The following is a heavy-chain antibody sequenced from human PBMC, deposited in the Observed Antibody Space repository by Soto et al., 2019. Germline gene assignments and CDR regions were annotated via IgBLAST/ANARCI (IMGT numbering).Heavy chain of an antibody. D-gene: IGHD2-8*02. V-gene: IGHV4-34*01. CDR2: INHSGST. Sequence: SEPLSLTCAVEGGSCSGYYWTWIRQPPGTGLEWIGEINHSGSTNYNQSLKSRVTISVDTSKNQFSLKLTSVTAADTAVYYCARDKITGLFDYWGQGTLVTVSS. J-gene: IGHJ4*02. CDR1: GGSCSGYY. CDR3: ARDKITGLFDY.